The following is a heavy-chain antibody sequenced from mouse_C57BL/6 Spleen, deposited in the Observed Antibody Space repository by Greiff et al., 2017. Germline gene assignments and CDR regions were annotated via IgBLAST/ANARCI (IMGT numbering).Heavy chain of an antibody. V-gene: IGHV5-6*01. D-gene: IGHD1-1*01. CDR2: ISSGGSYT. J-gene: IGHJ2*01. CDR3: ARHHYYGSSYDY. Sequence: EVQGVESGGDLVKPGGSLKLSCAASGFTFSSYGMSWVRQTPDKRLEWVATISSGGSYTYYPDSVKGRFTISRDNAKNTLYLQMSSLKSEDTAMYYCARHHYYGSSYDYRGQGTTLTVSS. CDR1: GFTFSSYG.